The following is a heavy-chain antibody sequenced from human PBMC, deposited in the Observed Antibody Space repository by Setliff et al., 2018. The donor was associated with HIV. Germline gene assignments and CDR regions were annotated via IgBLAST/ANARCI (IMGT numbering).Heavy chain of an antibody. CDR2: ISNSGSTI. V-gene: IGHV3-11*04. CDR1: GFTFSDYY. Sequence: PGGSLRLSCAASGFTFSDYYMSWIRQAPGKGLEWVSYISNSGSTIYYADSVKGRFSISRDNAKNSLYLQMNSLRAEDTAVYYCARDSSTGYFDSWGQGTLVTVSS. CDR3: ARDSSTGYFDS. D-gene: IGHD2-2*01. J-gene: IGHJ4*02.